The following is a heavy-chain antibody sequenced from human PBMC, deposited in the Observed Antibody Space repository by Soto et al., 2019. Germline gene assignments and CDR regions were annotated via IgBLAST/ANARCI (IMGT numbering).Heavy chain of an antibody. D-gene: IGHD3-22*01. J-gene: IGHJ4*02. CDR2: IIPIFGTA. V-gene: IGHV1-69*13. CDR3: AREYYDSSGYYPPFFDY. Sequence: GASVKVSCKASGDACSSYAISWVPQAPGQGLEWMGGIIPIFGTANYAQKFQGRVTITADESTSTAYMELSSLRSEDTAVYYCAREYYDSSGYYPPFFDYRGQGTLVTVSS. CDR1: GDACSSYA.